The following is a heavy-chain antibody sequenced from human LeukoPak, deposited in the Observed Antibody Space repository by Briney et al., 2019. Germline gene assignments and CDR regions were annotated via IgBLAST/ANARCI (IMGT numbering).Heavy chain of an antibody. Sequence: GGPLRLSCAASGFTFSSYGMHWVRQAPGKGLEWVAVISYAGTNKYYADSMKGRFTISRDNSKNTLYLQMNSLRAEDTALYYCARTTTVGFFDYWGQGTLVTVSS. D-gene: IGHD4-23*01. CDR3: ARTTTVGFFDY. CDR1: GFTFSSYG. J-gene: IGHJ4*02. V-gene: IGHV3-30*03. CDR2: ISYAGTNK.